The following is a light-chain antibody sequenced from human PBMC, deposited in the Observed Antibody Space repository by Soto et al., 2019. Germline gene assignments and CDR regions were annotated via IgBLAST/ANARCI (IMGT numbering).Light chain of an antibody. CDR2: GAS. V-gene: IGKV3-20*01. CDR3: EQYCSSPPCT. Sequence: EIVLTQSPGTLSLSPGERATLSCRASQSVSSSYLAWYQQKPGQAPRLLIYGASSRANGIPDRFRGSGSRTDFILSSSRLEPDEYAVYYYEQYCSSPPCTVGQGTKLDIK. CDR1: QSVSSSY. J-gene: IGKJ1*01.